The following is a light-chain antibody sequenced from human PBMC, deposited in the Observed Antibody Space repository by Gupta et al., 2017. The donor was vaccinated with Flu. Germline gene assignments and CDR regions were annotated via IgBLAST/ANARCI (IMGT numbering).Light chain of an antibody. CDR2: DAS. CDR1: QSVDSS. V-gene: IGKV3-11*01. Sequence: ATLSLSPGERATLSCRTSQSVDSSLAWYQQRPGQAPRLLIYDASNRAADIPARFSGSGSGTDFTLTISSLEPEDFALYYCQQRSLWPPWTFGQGTKVGIK. CDR3: QQRSLWPPWT. J-gene: IGKJ1*01.